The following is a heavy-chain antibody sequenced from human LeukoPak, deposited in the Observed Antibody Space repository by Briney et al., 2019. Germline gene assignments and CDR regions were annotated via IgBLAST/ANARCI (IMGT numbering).Heavy chain of an antibody. D-gene: IGHD3-9*01. V-gene: IGHV3-48*02. CDR3: ARGTYYDILTGYFYFDY. CDR2: ISSSSSTI. CDR1: GFTFSSYS. Sequence: TGGSLRLSCAASGFTFSSYSMNWVRQAPGKGLEWVSYISSSSSTIYYADSAKGRFTISRDNAKNSLYLQMNSLRDEDTAVYYCARGTYYDILTGYFYFDYWGQGTLVTVSS. J-gene: IGHJ4*02.